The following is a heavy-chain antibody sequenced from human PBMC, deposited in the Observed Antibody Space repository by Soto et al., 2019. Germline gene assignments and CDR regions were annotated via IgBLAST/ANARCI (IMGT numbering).Heavy chain of an antibody. Sequence: PSETLSLTCAVYGGSFSGYFWGWVRQPPGKGLEWIGSIYYSGSTYYNPSLRSRVTISVDTSKNQFSLKLSSVTAADTAVFYCARHYSSGSRNWFDPWGQGTLVTVSS. CDR2: IYYSGST. CDR1: GGSFSGYF. V-gene: IGHV4-39*01. D-gene: IGHD6-19*01. CDR3: ARHYSSGSRNWFDP. J-gene: IGHJ5*02.